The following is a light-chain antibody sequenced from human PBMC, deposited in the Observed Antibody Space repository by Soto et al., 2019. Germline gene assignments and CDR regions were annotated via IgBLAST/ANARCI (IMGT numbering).Light chain of an antibody. CDR2: EVS. J-gene: IGLJ2*01. Sequence: QSALTQPASVSGSPGQSITISCDGSSNDIGAYNFVSWYQHFPGKAPKLVIYEVSSRPSGVSYRFSGSKSGNTASLTISGLQAEDESHYYCSSSTSSDTLIFGGWTKLTGL. CDR3: SSSTSSDTLI. CDR1: SNDIGAYNF. V-gene: IGLV2-14*01.